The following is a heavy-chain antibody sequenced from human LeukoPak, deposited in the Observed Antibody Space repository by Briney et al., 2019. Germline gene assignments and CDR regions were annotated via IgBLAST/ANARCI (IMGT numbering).Heavy chain of an antibody. CDR3: GKHVPSSFIHKKGCCSSTSCYVWR. J-gene: IGHJ4*02. CDR2: ISWISTCK. Sequence: GGSLRLSCAASGFTFVSYSMHWVRQAPWKGLEWVSLISWISTCKDYADSVKGRFTISRDNANNSLYLQINSLRAEDTDLYYCGKHVPSSFIHKKGCCSSTSCYVWRWGEGTLVTFSS. D-gene: IGHD2-2*01. CDR1: GFTFVSYS. V-gene: IGHV3-9*01.